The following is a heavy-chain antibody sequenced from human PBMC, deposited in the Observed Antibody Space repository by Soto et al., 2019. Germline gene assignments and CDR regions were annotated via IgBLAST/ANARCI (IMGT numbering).Heavy chain of an antibody. CDR1: GGTFSRYS. V-gene: IGHV1-69*08. D-gene: IGHD2-2*01. CDR2: IIPIFGIP. J-gene: IGHJ6*02. Sequence: QVQLVQSGAEVKKPGSSVKVSCKASGGTFSRYSRSWVRQAPGHGLEWIGRIIPIFGIPTYAQKFQGRVTFTADESTSTAYMELSSLRSDDTAVYYCAREDRDRETGLVPAAIDGMDVWGQGTTVTVSS. CDR3: AREDRDRETGLVPAAIDGMDV.